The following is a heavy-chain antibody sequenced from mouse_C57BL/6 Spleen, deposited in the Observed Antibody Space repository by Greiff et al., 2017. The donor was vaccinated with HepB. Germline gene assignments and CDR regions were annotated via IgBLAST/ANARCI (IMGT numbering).Heavy chain of an antibody. J-gene: IGHJ3*01. CDR2: ISSGSSTI. V-gene: IGHV5-17*01. Sequence: EVQLQQSGGGLVKPGGSLKLSCAASGFTFSDYGMHWVRQAPEKGLEWVAYISSGSSTIYYADTVKGRFTISRDNAKNTLFLQMTSLRSEDTAMYYCARPDYYGSSTGFAYWGQGTLVTVSA. CDR3: ARPDYYGSSTGFAY. D-gene: IGHD1-1*01. CDR1: GFTFSDYG.